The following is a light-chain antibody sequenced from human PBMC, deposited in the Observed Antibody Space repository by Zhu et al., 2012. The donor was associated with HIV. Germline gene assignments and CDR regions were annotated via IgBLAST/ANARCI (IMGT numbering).Light chain of an antibody. J-gene: IGKJ1*01. CDR3: QQYAGSPRT. V-gene: IGKV1-9*01. Sequence: DIQLTQSPSFLSASVGDRVTITCRASQGISNHLAWYHQKPGKAPKLLIYGASILQSGVPSRFSGSGSGTDFSLTISRLEPEDFAVYYCQQYAGSPRTFGQGTKVEIK. CDR2: GAS. CDR1: QGISNH.